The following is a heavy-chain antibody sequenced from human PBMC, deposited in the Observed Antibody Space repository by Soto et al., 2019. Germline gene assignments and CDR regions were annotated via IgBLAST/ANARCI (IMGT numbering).Heavy chain of an antibody. Sequence: QVQLQESGPGLVKPSQTLSLTCTVSGGSISSGGYYWSWIRQHPGKGLEWIGYIYYSGSTYYNPSLKSXXTXSXXTSKNQFSLKLSSVTAADTAVYYCARETVLGAFDIWGQGTMVTVSS. V-gene: IGHV4-31*03. J-gene: IGHJ3*02. CDR2: IYYSGST. CDR1: GGSISSGGYY. CDR3: ARETVLGAFDI. D-gene: IGHD3-3*02.